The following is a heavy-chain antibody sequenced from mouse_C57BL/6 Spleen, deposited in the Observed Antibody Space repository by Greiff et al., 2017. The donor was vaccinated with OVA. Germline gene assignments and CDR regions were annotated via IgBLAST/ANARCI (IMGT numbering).Heavy chain of an antibody. CDR3: AREGLANSIMDY. Sequence: EVKLMESEGGLVQPGSSMKLSCTASGFTFSDYYMAWVRQVPEKGLEWVANINYDGSSTYYLDSLKSRFIISRDNAKNILYLQMSSLKSEDTATYYCAREGLANSIMDYWGQGTSVTVSS. V-gene: IGHV5-16*01. CDR1: GFTFSDYY. J-gene: IGHJ4*01. CDR2: INYDGSST. D-gene: IGHD1-1*01.